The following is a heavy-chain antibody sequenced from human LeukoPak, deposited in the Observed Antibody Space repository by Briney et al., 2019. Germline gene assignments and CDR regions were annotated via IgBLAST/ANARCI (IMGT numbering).Heavy chain of an antibody. CDR3: SGRDSSRSPRAY. CDR2: IKPDGSEK. V-gene: IGHV3-7*01. CDR1: RLTFSDFW. D-gene: IGHD2-2*01. J-gene: IGHJ4*02. Sequence: GGCLRLSCAASRLTFSDFWMNWVRQAPGRGLEWVANIKPDGSEKYYVDSVKGRFAISRDNAKNEVYLEMNSQRAEDTGVYYCSGRDSSRSPRAYWGQGTLVSVSS.